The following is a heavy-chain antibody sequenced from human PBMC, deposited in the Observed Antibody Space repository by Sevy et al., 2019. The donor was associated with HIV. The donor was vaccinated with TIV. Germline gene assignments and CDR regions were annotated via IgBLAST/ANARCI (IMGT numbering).Heavy chain of an antibody. CDR1: GFTFSSYA. CDR2: ISSNGGST. V-gene: IGHV3-64D*06. Sequence: GGSLRLSCSASGFTFSSYAMHWVRQAPGKGLEYVSAISSNGGSTYYADSVKGRFTIYRDNSKNTLYLQMSSLRAEDTAVYYCVKDRYCTNGVCFVFDYWGQGTLVTVSS. CDR3: VKDRYCTNGVCFVFDY. J-gene: IGHJ4*02. D-gene: IGHD2-8*01.